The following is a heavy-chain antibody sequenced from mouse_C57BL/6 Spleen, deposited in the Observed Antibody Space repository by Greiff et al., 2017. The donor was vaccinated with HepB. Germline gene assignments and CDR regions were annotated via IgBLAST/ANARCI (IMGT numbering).Heavy chain of an antibody. Sequence: VQLQQSGPVLVKPGASVKMSCKASGYTFTDYYMNWVKQSHGKSLEWIGVINPYNGGTSYNQKFKGKATLTVDKSSSTAYMELNSLTSEDSAVYYCARWGTTVVATRAWFAYWGQGTLVTVSA. CDR2: INPYNGGT. CDR1: GYTFTDYY. J-gene: IGHJ3*01. CDR3: ARWGTTVVATRAWFAY. D-gene: IGHD1-1*01. V-gene: IGHV1-19*01.